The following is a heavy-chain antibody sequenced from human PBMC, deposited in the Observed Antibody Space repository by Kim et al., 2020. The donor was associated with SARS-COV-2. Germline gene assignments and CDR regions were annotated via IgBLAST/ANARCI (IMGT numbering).Heavy chain of an antibody. CDR1: GGSISRSNSH. Sequence: SETLSLTCTVSGGSISRSNSHWGWIRQPPGKGLEWIGSVYYSGSTFYNPSLKSRVTISVDTSENQLSLKLTSVTAADTAVYYCARVEMTGIGGRGWFDPWGQGTLVTVSS. J-gene: IGHJ5*02. CDR3: ARVEMTGIGGRGWFDP. V-gene: IGHV4-39*01. CDR2: VYYSGST. D-gene: IGHD1-1*01.